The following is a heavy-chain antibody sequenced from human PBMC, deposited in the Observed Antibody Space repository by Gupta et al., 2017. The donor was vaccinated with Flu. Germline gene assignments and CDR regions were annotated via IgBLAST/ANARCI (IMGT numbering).Heavy chain of an antibody. CDR3: ARDWRGFDN. V-gene: IGHV3-21*04. J-gene: IGHJ4*02. D-gene: IGHD3-3*01. CDR2: SSSSRDT. Sequence: NMAWIRQAPGKGLEWVSSSSSSRDTNYADSVRGRFTISRDNAESSLYLQMNSLRAEDTAVYYCARDWRGFDNWGQGTLVTVSS. CDR1: N.